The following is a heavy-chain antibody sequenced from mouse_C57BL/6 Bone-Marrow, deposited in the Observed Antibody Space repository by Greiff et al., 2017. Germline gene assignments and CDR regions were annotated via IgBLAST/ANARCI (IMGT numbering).Heavy chain of an antibody. V-gene: IGHV5-9*01. J-gene: IGHJ1*03. Sequence: EVKLVESGGGLVKPGGSLKLSCAASGFTFSSYTMSWVRQTPEKRLQWVAAICGGGGNTYYPDSVKGRFTISRDNDKNILYLHMSSRRSEDTALYYCSRQVTTVLATKYFDVWGTGTTVTVSS. CDR1: GFTFSSYT. D-gene: IGHD1-1*01. CDR3: SRQVTTVLATKYFDV. CDR2: ICGGGGNT.